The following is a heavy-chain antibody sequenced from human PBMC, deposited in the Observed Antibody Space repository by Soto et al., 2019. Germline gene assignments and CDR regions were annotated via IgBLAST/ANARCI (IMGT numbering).Heavy chain of an antibody. Sequence: QVQLVQSGAEVKKPGSSVKVSCKASGGTFSSYTISWVRQAPGQGLEWMGRIIPILGIANYAQKFQGRVTITADKSTSTAYMERSSLRSEDTAVYYCAFLGYCSSTSCLDVWGQGTTVTVSS. J-gene: IGHJ6*02. CDR2: IIPILGIA. CDR3: AFLGYCSSTSCLDV. D-gene: IGHD2-2*01. V-gene: IGHV1-69*02. CDR1: GGTFSSYT.